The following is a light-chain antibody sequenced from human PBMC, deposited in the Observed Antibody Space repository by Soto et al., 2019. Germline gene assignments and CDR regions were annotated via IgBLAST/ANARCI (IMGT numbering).Light chain of an antibody. CDR3: LQLYNSSWT. Sequence: DIQMTQSPSSLSASVGDRVTITCRASQSISTWLAWFQQKPGKAPKLLIYRASSLESGAPSRFSGTGSGTEFTLTISSLQPDDFATYYCLQLYNSSWTFGQGTKVDIK. CDR2: RAS. V-gene: IGKV1-5*03. CDR1: QSISTW. J-gene: IGKJ1*01.